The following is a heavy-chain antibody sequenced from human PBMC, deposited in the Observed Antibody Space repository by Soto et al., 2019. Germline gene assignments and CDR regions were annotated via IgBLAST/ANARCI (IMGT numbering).Heavy chain of an antibody. CDR2: ISAYNGNT. D-gene: IGHD3-22*01. V-gene: IGHV1-18*01. CDR3: ARDPRDDSSGYYDGY. Sequence: QVQLVQSGAEVKKPGASVKVSCKASGYTFTSYGISWVRQAPGQGLEWMGWISAYNGNTNYAQKLQGRVTMTTDTATSTAYMELRSLRSDDTAVYYCARDPRDDSSGYYDGYWGQGTLVTVSS. J-gene: IGHJ4*02. CDR1: GYTFTSYG.